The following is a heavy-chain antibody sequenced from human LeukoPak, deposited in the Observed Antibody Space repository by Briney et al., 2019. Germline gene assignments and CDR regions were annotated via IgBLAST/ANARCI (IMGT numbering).Heavy chain of an antibody. J-gene: IGHJ4*02. Sequence: GASVKVSCKASGYTFTNYDINWVRQATGQGLEWMGWMNPNSGNAGYAQKFQGRVTTTRNTSISTAYMELSSLRSEDTAVYYCATAGVFGLDYWGQGTLVTVSS. V-gene: IGHV1-8*01. D-gene: IGHD3-16*01. CDR3: ATAGVFGLDY. CDR1: GYTFTNYD. CDR2: MNPNSGNA.